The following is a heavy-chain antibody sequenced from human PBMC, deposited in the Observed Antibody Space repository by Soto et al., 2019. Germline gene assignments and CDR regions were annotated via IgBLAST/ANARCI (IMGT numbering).Heavy chain of an antibody. Sequence: GGSLRLSCAASGFTFSSSAMSWVRQAPGKGLEWVSAISRNGGTTYYADSVKGRFTISRDNSKNTLYLQMKSLRAEDTAVYFCANGYYGDLLFDYWGQGTLVTVSS. J-gene: IGHJ4*02. D-gene: IGHD4-17*01. CDR1: GFTFSSSA. V-gene: IGHV3-23*01. CDR3: ANGYYGDLLFDY. CDR2: ISRNGGTT.